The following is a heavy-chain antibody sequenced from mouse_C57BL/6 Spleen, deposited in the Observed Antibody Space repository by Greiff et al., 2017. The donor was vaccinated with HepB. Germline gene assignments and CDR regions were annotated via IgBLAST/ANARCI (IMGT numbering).Heavy chain of an antibody. CDR2: ISDGGSYT. Sequence: EVHLVESGGGLVKPGGSLKLSCAASGFTFSSYAMSWVRQTPEKRLEWVATISDGGSYTYYPDNVKGRFTISRDNAKNNLYLQMSHLKSEDTAMYYCARDGGLRDGAWFAYWGQGTLVTVSA. V-gene: IGHV5-4*01. CDR3: ARDGGLRDGAWFAY. D-gene: IGHD2-4*01. CDR1: GFTFSSYA. J-gene: IGHJ3*01.